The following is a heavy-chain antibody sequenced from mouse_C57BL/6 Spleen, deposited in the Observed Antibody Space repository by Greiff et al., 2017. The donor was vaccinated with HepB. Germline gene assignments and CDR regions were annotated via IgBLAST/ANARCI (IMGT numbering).Heavy chain of an antibody. CDR3: ARSIYHDYDGAMDY. D-gene: IGHD2-4*01. J-gene: IGHJ4*01. Sequence: DVHLVESGGGLVQPGGSLSLSCAASGFTFTDYYMSWVRQPPGKALEWLGFIRNKANGYTTEYSASVKGRFTISRDNSQSILYLQMNALRAEDSATYYCARSIYHDYDGAMDYWGQGTSVTVSS. V-gene: IGHV7-3*01. CDR1: GFTFTDYY. CDR2: IRNKANGYTT.